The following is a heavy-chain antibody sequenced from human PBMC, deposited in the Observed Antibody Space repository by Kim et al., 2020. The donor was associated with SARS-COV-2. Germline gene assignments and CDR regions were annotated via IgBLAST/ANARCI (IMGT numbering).Heavy chain of an antibody. CDR3: GRGQNCAS. V-gene: IGHV3-7*01. J-gene: IGHJ4*02. Sequence: GSEKYYVDSVKGRFTISRDNAKNSLYLQMNSLRAEDTAVYYCGRGQNCASWGQGALVTVSS. CDR2: GSEK.